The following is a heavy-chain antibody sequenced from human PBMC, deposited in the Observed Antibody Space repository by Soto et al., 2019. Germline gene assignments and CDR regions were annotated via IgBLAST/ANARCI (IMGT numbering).Heavy chain of an antibody. CDR3: AKDWANIVVVVAATELADAFDI. CDR2: ISGSGDST. D-gene: IGHD2-15*01. J-gene: IGHJ3*02. CDR1: GFTFSSYA. Sequence: GGSLRLSCAASGFTFSSYAMSWVRQAPGKGLEWVSAISGSGDSTYYADSVKGRFTISRDNSKNTLYLQMNSLRAEDTAVYYCAKDWANIVVVVAATELADAFDIWGQGTMVTVSS. V-gene: IGHV3-23*01.